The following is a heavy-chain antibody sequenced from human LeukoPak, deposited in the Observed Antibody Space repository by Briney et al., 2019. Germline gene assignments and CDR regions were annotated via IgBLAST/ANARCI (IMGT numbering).Heavy chain of an antibody. CDR3: ARVRPSYYFDY. CDR1: GLTFSSYS. J-gene: IGHJ4*02. V-gene: IGHV3-48*02. Sequence: GGPLRLPCVVSGLTFSSYSMHWVRQAPGKALERVSHISSTSSTIYSAGSVEGRFTISRDNAKNSLYLQMNSLRDEDTAVYYCARVRPSYYFDYWGQGNLVTVSS. CDR2: ISSTSSTI.